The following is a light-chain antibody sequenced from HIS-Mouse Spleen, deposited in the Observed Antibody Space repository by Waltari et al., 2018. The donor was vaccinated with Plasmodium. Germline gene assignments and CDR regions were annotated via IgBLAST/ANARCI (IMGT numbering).Light chain of an antibody. J-gene: IGKJ3*01. CDR2: GAS. CDR3: QQYNNWSFT. CDR1: QSVSSN. V-gene: IGKV3-15*01. Sequence: EIVMTQSPATLSVSPGERATLSCRASQSVSSNLAWYQQKPGQAPRLLIYGASTRATGIPARFSGSWSWTEFTLTISSLQSEDFAVYYCQQYNNWSFTFGPGTKVDIK.